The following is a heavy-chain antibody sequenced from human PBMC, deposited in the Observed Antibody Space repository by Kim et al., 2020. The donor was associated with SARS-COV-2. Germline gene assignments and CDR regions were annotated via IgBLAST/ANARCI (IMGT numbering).Heavy chain of an antibody. J-gene: IGHJ4*02. CDR2: IYYSGST. CDR1: GGSISSGGYY. V-gene: IGHV4-31*03. D-gene: IGHD7-27*01. Sequence: SETLSLTCTVSGGSISSGGYYWSWIRQHPGKGLEWIGYIYYSGSTYYNPSLKSRVTISVDTSKNQFSLKLSSVTAADTAVYYCARAGPLGSGSTSTDYWGQGTLVTVSS. CDR3: ARAGPLGSGSTSTDY.